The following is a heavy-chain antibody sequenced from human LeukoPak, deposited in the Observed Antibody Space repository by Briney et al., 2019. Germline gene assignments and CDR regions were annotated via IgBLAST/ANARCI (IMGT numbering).Heavy chain of an antibody. J-gene: IGHJ4*02. D-gene: IGHD3-22*01. Sequence: GGSLRLSCAASGFTFSSYWMSWVRQAPGKGLEWVANIKQDGSEKYYVDSVKGRFTISRDNAKNSLYLQMNSLRAEDTAEYYCARDFNPLYYYDSSGTFDSSGQGTLVTVSS. CDR1: GFTFSSYW. CDR3: ARDFNPLYYYDSSGTFDS. V-gene: IGHV3-7*01. CDR2: IKQDGSEK.